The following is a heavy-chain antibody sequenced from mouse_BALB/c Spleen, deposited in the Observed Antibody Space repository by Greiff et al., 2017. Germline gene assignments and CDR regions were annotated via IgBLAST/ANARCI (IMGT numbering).Heavy chain of an antibody. CDR1: GYAFTNYL. D-gene: IGHD1-2*01. CDR2: IDPANGNT. J-gene: IGHJ4*01. V-gene: IGHV1-54*02. CDR3: ARRLHYAMDY. Sequence: QVQLQQSGAELVRPGTSVKVSCKASGYAFTNYLIEWVKQRPEQGLEWIGRIDPANGNTNYDPKFQGKATITADTSSNTAYLQLSSLTSEDTAVYYCARRLHYAMDYWGQGTSVTVSS.